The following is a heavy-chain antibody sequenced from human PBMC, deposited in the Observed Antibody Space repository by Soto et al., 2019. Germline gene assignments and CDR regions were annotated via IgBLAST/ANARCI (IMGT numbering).Heavy chain of an antibody. CDR2: IIPVFGRV. CDR1: GGTFSSRA. CDR3: ANSRGGTFLGYHGMDI. J-gene: IGHJ6*02. D-gene: IGHD3-16*01. V-gene: IGHV1-69*01. Sequence: QVQLVQSGPEVKKTGTSVKVSCKASGGTFSSRAISWVRQAPGQGLEWMGGIIPVFGRVNYAEKFQDRVTITADESTGPVYMELSSLRSEDPALYYCANSRGGTFLGYHGMDIWGQGTTVSVSS.